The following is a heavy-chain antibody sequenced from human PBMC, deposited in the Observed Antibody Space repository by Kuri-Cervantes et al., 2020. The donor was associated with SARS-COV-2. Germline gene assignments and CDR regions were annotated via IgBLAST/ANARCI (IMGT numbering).Heavy chain of an antibody. J-gene: IGHJ6*03. CDR2: IKSKTDGGTT. D-gene: IGHD3-3*01. CDR1: GFTFSNAW. CDR3: ARGPSTIFGVVPRMYYYYYMDV. Sequence: GESLKISCAASGFTFSNAWMSWVRQAPGKGLEWVGRIKSKTDGGTTDYAAPVKGRFTISRDNSKNTLYLQMNSLRAEDTAVYYCARGPSTIFGVVPRMYYYYYMDVWGKGTTVTVSS. V-gene: IGHV3-15*01.